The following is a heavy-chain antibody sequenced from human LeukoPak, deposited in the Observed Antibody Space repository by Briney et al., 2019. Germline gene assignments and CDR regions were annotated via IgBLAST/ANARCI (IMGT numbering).Heavy chain of an antibody. CDR2: MNPKSGDT. CDR3: ARRPTTRWYYYGLDV. Sequence: ASVKVSCKASGYTFTNYDINWVRQASGQGLEGMGWMNPKSGDTGFAQKFQVRVTMNRNTSINTAYMEISSLSSEDTAIYYCARRPTTRWYYYGLDVWGQGTTVTVSS. CDR1: GYTFTNYD. V-gene: IGHV1-8*01. J-gene: IGHJ6*02. D-gene: IGHD5-24*01.